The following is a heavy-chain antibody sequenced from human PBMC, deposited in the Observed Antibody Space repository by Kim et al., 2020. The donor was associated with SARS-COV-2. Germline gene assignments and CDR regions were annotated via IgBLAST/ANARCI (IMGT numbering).Heavy chain of an antibody. Sequence: SADSVRGRLPISRDNAKNTLYLQMNSLRAEDTAVYYCARARIAAAGGFDPWGQGTLVTVSS. D-gene: IGHD6-13*01. CDR3: ARARIAAAGGFDP. J-gene: IGHJ5*02. V-gene: IGHV3-74*01.